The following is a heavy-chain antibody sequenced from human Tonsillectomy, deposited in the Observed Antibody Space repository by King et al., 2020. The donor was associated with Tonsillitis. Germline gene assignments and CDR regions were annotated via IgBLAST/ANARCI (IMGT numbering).Heavy chain of an antibody. Sequence: VQLVESGGGLAQPGGSLRLSCAASGFTISSHWMHWVRQAPGKGLVWVSRINTDGSSTSYADSVKGRFTISRDNAKNTLYLQTNSLRAEDTAVYYCARDVGRADWFDPWGQGTLVTVSS. CDR1: GFTISSHW. CDR3: ARDVGRADWFDP. D-gene: IGHD1-26*01. V-gene: IGHV3-74*01. J-gene: IGHJ5*02. CDR2: INTDGSST.